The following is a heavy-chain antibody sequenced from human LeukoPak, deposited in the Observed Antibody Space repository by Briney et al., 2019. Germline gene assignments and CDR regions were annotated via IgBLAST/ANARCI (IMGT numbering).Heavy chain of an antibody. J-gene: IGHJ4*02. CDR3: ARGSGWHKYYFDY. CDR2: INHSGST. V-gene: IGHV4-34*01. D-gene: IGHD6-19*01. CDR1: GGSFSGYY. Sequence: PSETLSLTCAVYGGSFSGYYWSWIRQPPGKGLEWIGEINHSGSTNYNPSLKSRVTISVDTSKNQFSLKLSSVTAADTAVYYCARGSGWHKYYFDYWGQGTLVTVSS.